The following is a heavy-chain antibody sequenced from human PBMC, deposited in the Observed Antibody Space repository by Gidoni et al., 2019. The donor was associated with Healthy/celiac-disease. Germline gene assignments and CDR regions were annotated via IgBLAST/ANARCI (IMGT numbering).Heavy chain of an antibody. CDR2: IIPIFGTA. Sequence: KKPGSSVKVSCKASGGTFSSYAISWVRQAPGQGLEWMGGIIPIFGTANYAQKFQGRVTITADESTSTAYMELSSLRSEDTAVHYCARAAVVVPAAISWFDPWGQGTLVTVSS. V-gene: IGHV1-69*01. CDR3: ARAAVVVPAAISWFDP. CDR1: GGTFSSYA. J-gene: IGHJ5*02. D-gene: IGHD2-2*02.